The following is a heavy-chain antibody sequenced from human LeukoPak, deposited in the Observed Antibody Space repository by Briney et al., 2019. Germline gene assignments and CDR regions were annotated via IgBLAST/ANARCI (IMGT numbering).Heavy chain of an antibody. V-gene: IGHV6-1*01. Sequence: SQTLSLTFAISGDSVSNHRAAWNWLRQSPSRGLEWLGRTYYRSKWYNDYAVFVKSQITINPDTSKNQFSLQLNSVTPEDTAVYYCARDLGIVVLDWGQGTLVTVSS. J-gene: IGHJ4*02. CDR1: GDSVSNHRAA. CDR2: TYYRSKWYN. CDR3: ARDLGIVVLD. D-gene: IGHD3-22*01.